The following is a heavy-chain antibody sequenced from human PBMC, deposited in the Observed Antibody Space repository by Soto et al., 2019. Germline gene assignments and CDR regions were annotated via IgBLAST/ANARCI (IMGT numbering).Heavy chain of an antibody. J-gene: IGHJ4*02. CDR1: GFTFSNYA. Sequence: PGGSLRLSCAASGFTFSNYAVTWVRQAPGKGLEWVSTISGSGGSTYYADSVKGRFTISRDNSKNTLYLHMSSLRDEDTAVYYCARRAAVVGLDYWGQGALVTVSS. V-gene: IGHV3-23*01. CDR3: ARRAAVVGLDY. CDR2: ISGSGGST. D-gene: IGHD6-13*01.